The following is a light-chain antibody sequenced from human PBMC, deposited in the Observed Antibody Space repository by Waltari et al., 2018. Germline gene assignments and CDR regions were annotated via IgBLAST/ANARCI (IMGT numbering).Light chain of an antibody. CDR1: SSNVGEAYD. J-gene: IGLJ2*01. Sequence: QTVLTRPPPVSGPPGQRVPIPCTGISSNVGEAYDVQCYQQLPETAPKLLIYGNSNRPSGVTDRFSGSKSGTSASLAITGLQAEDEADYYCQSYDSSLSGSVFGGGTKLTVL. CDR3: QSYDSSLSGSV. V-gene: IGLV1-40*01. CDR2: GNS.